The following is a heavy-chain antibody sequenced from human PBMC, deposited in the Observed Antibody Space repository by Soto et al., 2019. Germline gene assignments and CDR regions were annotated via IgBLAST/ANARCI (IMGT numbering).Heavy chain of an antibody. CDR3: ANDPLEGGWAAGPGLWFDP. J-gene: IGHJ5*02. CDR1: GGSITGYY. Sequence: SETLSLTCTVSGGSITGYYWSWIRQPAGRGLEGIGRSDHTGYTTYNPPLRGRVTMSLDPSKNQISRKLPSVPAAATAVYSCANDPLEGGWAAGPGLWFDPWGLGALVTVSS. CDR2: SDHTGYT. D-gene: IGHD6-13*01. V-gene: IGHV4-4*07.